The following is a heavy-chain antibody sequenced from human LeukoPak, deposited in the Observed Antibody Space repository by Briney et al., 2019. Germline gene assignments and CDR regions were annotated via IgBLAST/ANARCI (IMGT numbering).Heavy chain of an antibody. CDR1: GFTFTTYA. D-gene: IGHD1-26*01. Sequence: GGSLRLSCAASGFTFTTYAMTWVRQAPGKGLEWVSSISPSGFTTYYADSVKGRFTISRDNSKNTLYLQMNSLRAEDTAIYYCAKGASGPDDWGQGTLVTVSS. CDR3: AKGASGPDD. J-gene: IGHJ4*02. V-gene: IGHV3-23*01. CDR2: ISPSGFTT.